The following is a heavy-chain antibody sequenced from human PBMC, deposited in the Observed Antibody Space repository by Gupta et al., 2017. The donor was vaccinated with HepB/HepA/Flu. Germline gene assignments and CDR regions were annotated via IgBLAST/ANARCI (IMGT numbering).Heavy chain of an antibody. Sequence: EVQLEASGGGVVQHGGSLRLSCAASGFPFDDYAMHWDRQATGNGLEGVSLISGDGGSTYYADAVKGRFTISRDNNKNSLYLQMNSLRTEDNAVYYCAKDIDFKAVAGTFGYWGQGTLVTGSS. V-gene: IGHV3-43*02. CDR2: ISGDGGST. J-gene: IGHJ4*02. D-gene: IGHD6-19*01. CDR3: AKDIDFKAVAGTFGY. CDR1: GFPFDDYA.